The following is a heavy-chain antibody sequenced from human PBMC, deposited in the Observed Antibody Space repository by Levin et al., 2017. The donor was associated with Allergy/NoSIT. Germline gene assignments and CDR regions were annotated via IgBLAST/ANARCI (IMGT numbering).Heavy chain of an antibody. D-gene: IGHD3-10*01. V-gene: IGHV4-59*01. CDR2: IYYSGST. CDR1: GDSISGYY. J-gene: IGHJ6*01. CDR3: ARDKIIMLRGDTYYYG. Sequence: SETLSLTCTVSGDSISGYYWSWIRQPPGKGLEWIGHIYYSGSTNYNPSLKSRTTLSVDMSRNQFSLKLSSVTAGDTAVYDCARDKIIMLRGDTYYYG.